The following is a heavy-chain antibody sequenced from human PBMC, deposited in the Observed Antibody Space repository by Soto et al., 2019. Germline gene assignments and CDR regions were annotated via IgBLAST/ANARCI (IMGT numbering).Heavy chain of an antibody. CDR2: IYYSGST. D-gene: IGHD6-19*01. CDR3: ARLAAVALWFDP. Sequence: SETLSLTCTVSGGSISSYYWSWIRQPPGKGLEWIGYIYYSGSTNYNPSLKSRVTISVDTSKNQFSLKLSSVTAADTAVYYCARLAAVALWFDPWGQGTLVTVSS. V-gene: IGHV4-59*01. CDR1: GGSISSYY. J-gene: IGHJ5*02.